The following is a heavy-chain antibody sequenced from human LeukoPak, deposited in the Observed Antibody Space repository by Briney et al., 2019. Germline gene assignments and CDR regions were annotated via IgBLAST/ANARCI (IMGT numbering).Heavy chain of an antibody. CDR3: AGGQLPAFDY. J-gene: IGHJ4*02. Sequence: GGSLRLSCAASGFYFANYAMSWVRQAPGKGLEWVANIKQDGSEKYYVDSVKGRFTISRDNAKNSLYLQMNSLRAEDTAVYYCAGGQLPAFDYWGQGTLVTVSS. CDR1: GFYFANYA. V-gene: IGHV3-7*01. CDR2: IKQDGSEK. D-gene: IGHD2-2*01.